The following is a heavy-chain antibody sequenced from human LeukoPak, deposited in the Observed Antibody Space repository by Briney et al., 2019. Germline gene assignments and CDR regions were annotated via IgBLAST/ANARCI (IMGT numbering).Heavy chain of an antibody. CDR1: GFTFSSYW. Sequence: PGGSLRLSCAASGFTFSSYWMHWVRQAPGKGLVWVSRINSDGSITSYADSVKGRFTISRDNAKNSLYLQMNSLRAEDTAVYYCARDLPSYDFWSGYSPFPLDYWGQGTLVTVSS. D-gene: IGHD3-3*01. V-gene: IGHV3-74*01. CDR3: ARDLPSYDFWSGYSPFPLDY. J-gene: IGHJ4*02. CDR2: INSDGSIT.